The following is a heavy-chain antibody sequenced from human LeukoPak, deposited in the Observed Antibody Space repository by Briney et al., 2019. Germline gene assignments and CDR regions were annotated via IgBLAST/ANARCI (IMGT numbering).Heavy chain of an antibody. CDR1: GFSFSGYS. D-gene: IGHD2-21*01. CDR2: ISSGSGYI. J-gene: IGHJ5*02. V-gene: IGHV3-21*01. Sequence: GGSLRLSCAVSGFSFSGYSMNWVRQAPGKGLECVSSISSGSGYIYYADSVKGRFTISRDNAKDSVHLQMNSLRAEDTAVYYCARVGERDKFALIEGRFDPWGQGTLVTVSS. CDR3: ARVGERDKFALIEGRFDP.